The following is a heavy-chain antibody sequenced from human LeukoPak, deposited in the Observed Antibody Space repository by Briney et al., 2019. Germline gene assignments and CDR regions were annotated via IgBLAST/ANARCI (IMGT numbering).Heavy chain of an antibody. V-gene: IGHV1-69*05. D-gene: IGHD2-21*01. Sequence: SVKVSCKASGGSFSNYAISWVRQAPGQGLELMGGIIPLFGSPTYAQKFQGRVTITTDESTTTAYMELSSLRSDDTAVFYCARGERHIPIYYWGQGTLVTVSS. CDR3: ARGERHIPIYY. CDR1: GGSFSNYA. CDR2: IIPLFGSP. J-gene: IGHJ4*02.